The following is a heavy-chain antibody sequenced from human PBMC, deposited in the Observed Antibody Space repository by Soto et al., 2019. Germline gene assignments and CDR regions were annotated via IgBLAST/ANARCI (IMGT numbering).Heavy chain of an antibody. J-gene: IGHJ3*02. V-gene: IGHV4-31*03. D-gene: IGHD2-2*01. CDR1: GGSISSGDYY. CDR2: IYDSGSA. Sequence: SETLSLTCNVSGGSISSGDYYWTWIRQHPGKGLEWIGYIYDSGSAHYNPSLKSRVTISVDTSKNQFSLNLSSVTAADTAVYYCARDCSSISCHDAFDIWGQGTMVTVSS. CDR3: ARDCSSISCHDAFDI.